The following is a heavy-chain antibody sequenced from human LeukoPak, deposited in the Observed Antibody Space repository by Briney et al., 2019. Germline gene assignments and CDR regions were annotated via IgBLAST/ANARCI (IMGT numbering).Heavy chain of an antibody. D-gene: IGHD3-16*01. Sequence: SETLSLTCAVSGGSISSSNWWSWVRQPPGKGLEWIGEIYHSGSTNYNPSLKSRVTISVDKSKNQFSLKLSSVTAADTAVYYCARAVKGDRPSGAHYYYGMDVWGQGTTVTVSS. CDR1: GGSISSSNW. CDR3: ARAVKGDRPSGAHYYYGMDV. V-gene: IGHV4-4*02. J-gene: IGHJ6*02. CDR2: IYHSGST.